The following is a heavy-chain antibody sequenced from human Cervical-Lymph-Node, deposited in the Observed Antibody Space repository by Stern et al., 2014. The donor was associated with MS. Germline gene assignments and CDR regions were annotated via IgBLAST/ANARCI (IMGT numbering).Heavy chain of an antibody. CDR1: GFTFSSYG. CDR2: ISYDGSNK. CDR3: AKDGRLPYGMDV. Sequence: QVQLVESGGGVVQPGRSLRLSCAASGFTFSSYGMHWVRQAPGKGLEWVAVISYDGSNKYYADSVKGRFTISGDNSKNTLYLQMNSLRAEDTAVYYCAKDGRLPYGMDVWGQGTTVTVSS. D-gene: IGHD5-12*01. V-gene: IGHV3-30*18. J-gene: IGHJ6*02.